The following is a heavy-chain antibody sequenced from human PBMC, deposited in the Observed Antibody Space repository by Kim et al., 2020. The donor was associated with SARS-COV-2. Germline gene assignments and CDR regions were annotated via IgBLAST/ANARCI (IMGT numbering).Heavy chain of an antibody. CDR2: ISSSGSTI. CDR3: ARARSQYGDYVYFDY. J-gene: IGHJ4*02. CDR1: GFTFSDYY. Sequence: GGSLRLSCAASGFTFSDYYMSWIRQAPGKGLEWVSYISSSGSTIYYADSVKGRFTISRDNAKNSLYLQMNSLRAEDTAVYYCARARSQYGDYVYFDYWGQGTLVTVSS. V-gene: IGHV3-11*01. D-gene: IGHD4-17*01.